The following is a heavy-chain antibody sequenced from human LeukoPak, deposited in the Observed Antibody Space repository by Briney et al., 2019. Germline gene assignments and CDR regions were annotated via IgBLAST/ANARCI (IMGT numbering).Heavy chain of an antibody. D-gene: IGHD2-2*01. CDR2: ISYDGSNK. CDR3: AKTFSCSSTSCSDY. CDR1: GFTFSGYP. J-gene: IGHJ4*02. Sequence: PGGSLRLSCAASGFTFSGYPIHWVRQAPGKGLEWVAVISYDGSNKYYADSVKGRFTISRDNSKNTLYLQMNSLRAEDTAVYYCAKTFSCSSTSCSDYWGQGTLVTVSS. V-gene: IGHV3-30-3*02.